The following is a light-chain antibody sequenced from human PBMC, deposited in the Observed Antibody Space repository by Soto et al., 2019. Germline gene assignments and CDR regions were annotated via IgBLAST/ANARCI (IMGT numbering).Light chain of an antibody. CDR2: EVS. CDR3: SSYAGSNNVV. J-gene: IGLJ2*01. CDR1: SSDVGGYNY. V-gene: IGLV2-8*01. Sequence: QSVLTQPPSASGSPGQSVTISCTGTSSDVGGYNYVSWYHQHPGKAPKLMIYEVSKRPSGVPDRFSGSKSGNTASLTVSGLQAEDEADYYCSSYAGSNNVVFGGGTKLTVL.